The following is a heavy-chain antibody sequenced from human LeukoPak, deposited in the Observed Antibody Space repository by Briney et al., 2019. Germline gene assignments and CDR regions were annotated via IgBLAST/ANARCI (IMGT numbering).Heavy chain of an antibody. CDR2: IGSSGSTI. Sequence: PGGSLRLSCAASGFTFSDYYMSWIRQAPGKGLEWVSYIGSSGSTIYYADSVKGRFTISRDNAKNSLYLQMNSLRAEDTAVYYCARDITMVRGVTNGFDYWGQGTLVTVSS. J-gene: IGHJ4*02. CDR3: ARDITMVRGVTNGFDY. V-gene: IGHV3-11*01. CDR1: GFTFSDYY. D-gene: IGHD3-10*01.